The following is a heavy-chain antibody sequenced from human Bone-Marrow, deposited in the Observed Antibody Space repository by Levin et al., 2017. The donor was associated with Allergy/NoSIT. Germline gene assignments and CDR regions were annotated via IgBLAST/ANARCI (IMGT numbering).Heavy chain of an antibody. D-gene: IGHD3-9*01. Sequence: SQTLSLTCTISGGSIRIYDWSWVRPPPGKGLEWIGYISYTGTTSYNSSLKSRVSLSVDTSKNQFSLDLSAVTAADTAVYYCARGQNEILTGYDYWGQGTLVTVSS. V-gene: IGHV4-59*01. J-gene: IGHJ4*02. CDR1: GGSIRIYD. CDR3: ARGQNEILTGYDY. CDR2: ISYTGTT.